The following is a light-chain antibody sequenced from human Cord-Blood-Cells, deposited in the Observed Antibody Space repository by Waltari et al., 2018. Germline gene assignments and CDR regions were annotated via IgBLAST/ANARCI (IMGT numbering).Light chain of an antibody. V-gene: IGKV1-33*01. CDR3: QQYDKRPLT. J-gene: IGKJ4*01. CDR1: QDISNY. Sequence: DIQMTQSPSSLSASVGDRVTITCQASQDISNYLNWYQQKPGKAPKLLIYDASNLETGVPSRFSGSGSGTDLTFTISSLQPEDIATYYCQQYDKRPLTFGGGTKVEIK. CDR2: DAS.